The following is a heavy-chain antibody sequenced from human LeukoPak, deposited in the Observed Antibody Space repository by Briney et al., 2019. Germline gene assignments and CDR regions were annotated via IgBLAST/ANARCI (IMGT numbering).Heavy chain of an antibody. Sequence: PGGSLRLSXAASGFTFSSYAMSWVRQAPGKGLEWLSAISGSGGSTYYADSVKGRFTISRDNSKNTLYLQMNSLRAEDTAVYYCAKTSSWLNDYWGQGTLVTVSS. CDR2: ISGSGGST. D-gene: IGHD6-13*01. CDR1: GFTFSSYA. V-gene: IGHV3-23*01. J-gene: IGHJ4*02. CDR3: AKTSSWLNDY.